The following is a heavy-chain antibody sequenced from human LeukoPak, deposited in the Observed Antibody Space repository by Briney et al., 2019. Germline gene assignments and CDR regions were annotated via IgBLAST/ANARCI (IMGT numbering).Heavy chain of an antibody. D-gene: IGHD6-25*01. Sequence: SETLSLTCTVSGGSISSYYWSWIRQPAGRGLEWIGRIYTSGSTNYNPSLKSRVTMSVDTSKNQFSLKLSSVTAADTAVYYCARLLAANYYYYYMDVWGKGTTVTVSS. J-gene: IGHJ6*03. CDR2: IYTSGST. CDR3: ARLLAANYYYYYMDV. CDR1: GGSISSYY. V-gene: IGHV4-4*07.